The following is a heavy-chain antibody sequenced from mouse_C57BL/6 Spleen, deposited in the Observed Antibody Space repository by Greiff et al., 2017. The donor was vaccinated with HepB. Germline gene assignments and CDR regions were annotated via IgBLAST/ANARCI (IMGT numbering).Heavy chain of an antibody. D-gene: IGHD3-3*01. CDR1: GFTFSDYY. J-gene: IGHJ1*03. V-gene: IGHV5-16*01. Sequence: EVMLVESEGGLVQPGSSMKLSCTASGFTFSDYYMAWVRQVPEKGLEWVANINYDGSSTYYLDSLKSRFIISRDNAKNILYLQMSSLKSEDTATYYCARGAAHFDVWGTGTTVTVSS. CDR3: ARGAAHFDV. CDR2: INYDGSST.